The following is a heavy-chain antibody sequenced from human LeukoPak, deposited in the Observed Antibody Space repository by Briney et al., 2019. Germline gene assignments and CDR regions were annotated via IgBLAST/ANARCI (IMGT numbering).Heavy chain of an antibody. CDR2: ISSNGGST. V-gene: IGHV3-64*04. CDR1: GFTFSSCA. CDR3: ARDTYYYDSSGYYSPQGYYYYGMDV. D-gene: IGHD3-22*01. J-gene: IGHJ6*02. Sequence: GGSLRLSCSASGFTFSSCAMHWVRQAPGKGLEYVSAISSNGGSTYYADSVKGRFTISRDNSKNTLYLQMNGLRAEDTAVYYCARDTYYYDSSGYYSPQGYYYYGMDVWGQGTTVTVSS.